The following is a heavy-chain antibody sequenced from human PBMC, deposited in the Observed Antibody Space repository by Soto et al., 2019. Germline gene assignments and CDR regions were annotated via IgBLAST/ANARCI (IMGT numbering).Heavy chain of an antibody. V-gene: IGHV5-51*01. Sequence: GESLKISCKGSGYTFTNYWIGWVRQMPGKGPEWMEIIYPGDSDTKYNPSFQGQVTISADKSITTTYLQWSSLKASDTAIYYCAASIFYYGMDVWGQGTTVTVSS. CDR2: IYPGDSDT. CDR3: AASIFYYGMDV. J-gene: IGHJ6*02. CDR1: GYTFTNYW.